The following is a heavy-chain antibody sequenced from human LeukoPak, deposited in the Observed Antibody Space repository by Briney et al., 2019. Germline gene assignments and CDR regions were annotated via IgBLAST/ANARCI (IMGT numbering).Heavy chain of an antibody. Sequence: PGESLKISCKGSGYSFTSYWIGWVRQMPGKGLEWMGIIYPGDSDTRYSPSFQGQVTISADKSISTAYLQWSSLKASDTAMYYCARDCTNGVCPQSFDYWGQGTLVTVSS. J-gene: IGHJ4*02. V-gene: IGHV5-51*01. CDR3: ARDCTNGVCPQSFDY. CDR1: GYSFTSYW. CDR2: IYPGDSDT. D-gene: IGHD2-8*01.